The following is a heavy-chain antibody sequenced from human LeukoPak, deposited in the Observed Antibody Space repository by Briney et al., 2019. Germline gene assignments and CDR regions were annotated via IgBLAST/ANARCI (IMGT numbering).Heavy chain of an antibody. D-gene: IGHD6-13*01. CDR3: ARIFIAAAGSALDP. CDR2: IYTSGST. V-gene: IGHV4-4*07. J-gene: IGHJ5*02. Sequence: SETLSLTCTVSGGSISSYYWSWIRQPAGKGLEWIGRIYTSGSTNYNPSLKSRVTMSVDTSKNQFSLKLSSVTAADTAVYYCARIFIAAAGSALDPWGQGTLVTVSS. CDR1: GGSISSYY.